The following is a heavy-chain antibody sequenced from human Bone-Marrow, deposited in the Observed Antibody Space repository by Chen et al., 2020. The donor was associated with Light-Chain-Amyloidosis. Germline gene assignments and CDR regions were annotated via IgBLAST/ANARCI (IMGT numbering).Heavy chain of an antibody. CDR3: AEDRPNFYESTGAYYKPRGDF. D-gene: IGHD3-22*01. CDR1: GFTFDTHA. J-gene: IGHJ4*02. CDR2: ITRRGGST. Sequence: EVQLLQSGGGSVQPGGSLRLSCVASGFTFDTHAMRWVRQTPGKGLEWVACITRRGGSTFYADSVQDRFTISRDNAKNTLYLHMSSLRVEDTALYYCAEDRPNFYESTGAYYKPRGDFWGQGTPVAVSS. V-gene: IGHV3-23*01.